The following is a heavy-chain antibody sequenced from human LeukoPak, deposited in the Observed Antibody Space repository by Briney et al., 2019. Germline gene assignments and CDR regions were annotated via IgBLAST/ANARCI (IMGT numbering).Heavy chain of an antibody. D-gene: IGHD4-17*01. Sequence: GGSLRLSCAASGFTVSSNYMSWVRQAPGKGLEWVSAIVGSGAGTQYADSVKGRFTISRDNSKNTLYLQMNSLRAEDTALYYCARDPNGDYIGAFDFRGQGTMVTVSS. J-gene: IGHJ3*01. CDR1: GFTVSSNY. CDR2: IVGSGAGT. CDR3: ARDPNGDYIGAFDF. V-gene: IGHV3-23*01.